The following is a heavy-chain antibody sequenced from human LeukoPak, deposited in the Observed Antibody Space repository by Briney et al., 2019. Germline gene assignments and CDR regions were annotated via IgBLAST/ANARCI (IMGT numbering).Heavy chain of an antibody. CDR3: ARDRRGSGYDIAFDY. CDR2: ISGSSDYT. Sequence: GGSLRLSCAASGFTFSDYYMSWIPQAPGKGLEGVSYISGSSDYTNYADSVKGRLTISRDNAKNSLYLQMNSLRAEDTAVYYCARDRRGSGYDIAFDYWGQGTLVTVSS. J-gene: IGHJ4*02. V-gene: IGHV3-11*05. CDR1: GFTFSDYY. D-gene: IGHD5-12*01.